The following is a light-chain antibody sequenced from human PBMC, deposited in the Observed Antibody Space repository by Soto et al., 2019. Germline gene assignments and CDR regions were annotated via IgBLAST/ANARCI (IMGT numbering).Light chain of an antibody. Sequence: QAVVTQEPSLTVSPGGTVTLTCGSSTGAVTSGHYPYWFQQKPGQAPRALIYDTASKHSWTPARFSGSLLGGKAALTLSGAQPEDEADYYCLLYYGGAWVFGRGTKLTVL. CDR1: TGAVTSGHY. J-gene: IGLJ3*02. CDR2: DTA. V-gene: IGLV7-46*01. CDR3: LLYYGGAWV.